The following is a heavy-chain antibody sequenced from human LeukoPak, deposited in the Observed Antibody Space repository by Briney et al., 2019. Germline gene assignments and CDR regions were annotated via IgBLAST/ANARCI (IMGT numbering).Heavy chain of an antibody. CDR1: GGSIRSYY. CDR2: FYYGGNT. Sequence: SETLSLTCTVSGGSIRSYYWGWIRQPPGKGLEWIGYFYYGGNTNYNPSLKSRVTISVDTSKNQFSLKLNSVTATDTAVYYCARGSGSYGFWGQGTLVTVSS. D-gene: IGHD1-26*01. V-gene: IGHV4-59*01. CDR3: ARGSGSYGF. J-gene: IGHJ4*02.